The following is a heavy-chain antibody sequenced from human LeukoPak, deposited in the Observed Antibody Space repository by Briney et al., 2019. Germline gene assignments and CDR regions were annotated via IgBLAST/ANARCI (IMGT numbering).Heavy chain of an antibody. D-gene: IGHD2-2*01. CDR1: GFTFSSYS. Sequence: TGGSLRLSCAASGFTFSSYSMNWVRQAPGKGLEWVSSISSSSTYIYYADSVKGRFTISRDNAKNSLYLQMNSLRAEDTAVYYCARDIVVVPVYYFDYWGQGTLVTVSS. V-gene: IGHV3-21*01. CDR3: ARDIVVVPVYYFDY. CDR2: ISSSSTYI. J-gene: IGHJ4*02.